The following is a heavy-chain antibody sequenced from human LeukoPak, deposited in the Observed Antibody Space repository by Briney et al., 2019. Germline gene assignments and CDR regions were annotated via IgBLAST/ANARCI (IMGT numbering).Heavy chain of an antibody. J-gene: IGHJ3*02. CDR3: ARSAITIFGVALDAFDI. V-gene: IGHV3-21*01. D-gene: IGHD3-3*01. CDR2: ISSSSSYI. Sequence: GGSLRLSCTASGFTFGDYAMSWVRQAPGKGLEWVSSISSSSSYIYYADSVKGRFTISRDNAKNSLYLQMNSLRAEDTAVYYCARSAITIFGVALDAFDIWGQGTMVTVSS. CDR1: GFTFGDYA.